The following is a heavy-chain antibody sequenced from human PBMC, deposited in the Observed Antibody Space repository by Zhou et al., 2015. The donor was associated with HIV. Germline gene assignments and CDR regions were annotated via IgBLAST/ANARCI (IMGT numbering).Heavy chain of an antibody. CDR1: GGTFSGSD. CDR3: ARNTGNYNYAFDM. Sequence: LVQSGTEVRKPGSSVNVSCKASGGTFSGSDISWVRQAPGQGLEWMGSITPMFDMKTYAEKFRARLSFTVDKSTTAAYMELTSLKSEDAAVYYCARNTGNYNYAFDMWGQGTMVIVSS. V-gene: IGHV1-69*04. J-gene: IGHJ3*02. D-gene: IGHD5-24*01. CDR2: ITPMFDMK.